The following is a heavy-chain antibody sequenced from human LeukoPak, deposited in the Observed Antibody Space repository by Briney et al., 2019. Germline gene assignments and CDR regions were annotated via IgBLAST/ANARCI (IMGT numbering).Heavy chain of an antibody. V-gene: IGHV4-39*07. CDR2: IYYSGST. Sequence: SETLSLTCTVSGGSISSSSYYWGWIRQPPGKGLEWIGSIYYSGSTYYNPSLKSRVTISVDTSKNQFSLKLSSVTAADTAVYYCAREGYGSGTGHWGQGTLVTVSS. D-gene: IGHD3-10*01. J-gene: IGHJ4*02. CDR1: GGSISSSSYY. CDR3: AREGYGSGTGH.